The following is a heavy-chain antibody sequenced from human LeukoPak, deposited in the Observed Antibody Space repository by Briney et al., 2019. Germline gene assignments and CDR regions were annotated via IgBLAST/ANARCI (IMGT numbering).Heavy chain of an antibody. Sequence: SETLSLTCTVSGGSISSGSYYWSWIRQPAGKGLEWIGRIDTSGSTNYNPSLKSRVTMSADTSKKQFSLKLSSVTAADTAVYYCARLYYDILTGYYNVPNWFDPWGQGTLVTVSS. CDR2: IDTSGST. J-gene: IGHJ5*02. CDR3: ARLYYDILTGYYNVPNWFDP. CDR1: GGSISSGSYY. D-gene: IGHD3-9*01. V-gene: IGHV4-61*02.